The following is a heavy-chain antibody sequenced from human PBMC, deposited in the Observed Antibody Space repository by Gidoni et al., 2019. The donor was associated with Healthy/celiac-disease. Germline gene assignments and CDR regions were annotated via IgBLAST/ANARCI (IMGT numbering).Heavy chain of an antibody. V-gene: IGHV3-23*01. J-gene: IGHJ4*02. CDR1: GFTFSSYA. Sequence: EVQLLESGGGLVQPGGSLRLSCAASGFTFSSYAMSWVRQAPGKGREWVSAISGSSGNTYYADSVKGRFTISRDNSKNTLYLQMNSLRAEDTAVYYCAKEAGDRGYSYGYVAFNYWGQGTLVTVSS. D-gene: IGHD5-18*01. CDR2: ISGSSGNT. CDR3: AKEAGDRGYSYGYVAFNY.